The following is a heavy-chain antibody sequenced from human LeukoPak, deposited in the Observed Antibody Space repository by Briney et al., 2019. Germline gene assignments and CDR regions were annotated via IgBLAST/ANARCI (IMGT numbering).Heavy chain of an antibody. V-gene: IGHV3-30*04. CDR3: ARQGCSAGSCYLDY. D-gene: IGHD2-15*01. CDR1: GFTFSSYA. CDR2: VAFDGKNK. Sequence: GGSLRLSCVVLGFTFSSYAMHWVRQAPGKGLDWVAVVAFDGKNKYYADSVKGRFTISRDNSGNTLSLQMNSLRVEDTALYYCARQGCSAGSCYLDYWGQGILVTVSS. J-gene: IGHJ4*02.